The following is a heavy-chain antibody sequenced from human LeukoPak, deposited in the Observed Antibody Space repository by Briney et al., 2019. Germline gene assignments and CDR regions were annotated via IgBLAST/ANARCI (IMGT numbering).Heavy chain of an antibody. CDR1: GFTFSSYA. V-gene: IGHV3-23*01. Sequence: SGGSLRLSCAASGFTFSSYAMSWVRQAPGKGLEWVSAISGSGGSTYYADSVKGRFTISRDNPKNTLYLQMNSLRAEDTAVYYCANPHDSVGSNAFDIWGQGTMVTVSS. CDR2: ISGSGGST. D-gene: IGHD1-1*01. CDR3: ANPHDSVGSNAFDI. J-gene: IGHJ3*02.